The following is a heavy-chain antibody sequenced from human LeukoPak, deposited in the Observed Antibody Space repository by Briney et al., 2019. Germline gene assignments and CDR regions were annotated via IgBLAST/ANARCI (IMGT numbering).Heavy chain of an antibody. V-gene: IGHV3-74*01. CDR2: INSDGINT. D-gene: IGHD2-2*01. J-gene: IGHJ4*02. Sequence: PGGSLRLSCAASGFTFSNYWMHWVRQAPGKGLVWVSRINSDGINTSYADSVKGRFTTSRDNAKNTLNLQMNSLRAEDTAVYYCAREAIAPYFDYWGQGTLVTVSS. CDR1: GFTFSNYW. CDR3: AREAIAPYFDY.